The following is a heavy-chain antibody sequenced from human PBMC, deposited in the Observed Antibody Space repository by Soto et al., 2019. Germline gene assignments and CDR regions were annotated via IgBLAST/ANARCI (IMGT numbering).Heavy chain of an antibody. CDR3: ASQHYYDSSGYYVVY. V-gene: IGHV4-39*01. Sequence: PSDTLSLTCTVSGGSIRSNIYYCSSIRQPPGKGLEWIGNIHYSGSTYYDSSLKSRVTISVDTSKNQFSLKLSSVTAADTAVYYCASQHYYDSSGYYVVYWGQGTLVTVS. CDR1: GGSIRSNIYY. CDR2: IHYSGST. D-gene: IGHD3-22*01. J-gene: IGHJ4*02.